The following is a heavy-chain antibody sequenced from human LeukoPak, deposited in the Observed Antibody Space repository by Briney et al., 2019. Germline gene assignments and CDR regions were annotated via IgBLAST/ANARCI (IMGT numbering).Heavy chain of an antibody. CDR3: ARGGWYDILTGYYRDAFDT. CDR2: IYTSGST. J-gene: IGHJ3*02. V-gene: IGHV4-4*07. Sequence: SETLSLTCTVSGGSISSYYWSWIRQPAGKGLEWIGRIYTSGSTNYNPSLKSRVTMSVDTSKSQFSLKLSSVTAADTAVYYCARGGWYDILTGYYRDAFDTWGQGTMVTVSS. CDR1: GGSISSYY. D-gene: IGHD3-9*01.